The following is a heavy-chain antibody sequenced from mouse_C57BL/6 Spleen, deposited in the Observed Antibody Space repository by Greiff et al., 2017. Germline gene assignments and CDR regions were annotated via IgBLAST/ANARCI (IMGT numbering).Heavy chain of an antibody. CDR1: GYTFTSYT. CDR3: ARWKLGQWYFDV. D-gene: IGHD3-3*01. V-gene: IGHV1-4*01. CDR2: INPCSGYT. Sequence: VQLQQSGAELVRPGASVKMSCKASGYTFTSYTMHWVKQRPGKGLEWIGYINPCSGYTKYNQKFKDKATLTADKSSSTDYMQLSSLTSEDSAVYYGARWKLGQWYFDVWGTGTTVTVSS. J-gene: IGHJ1*03.